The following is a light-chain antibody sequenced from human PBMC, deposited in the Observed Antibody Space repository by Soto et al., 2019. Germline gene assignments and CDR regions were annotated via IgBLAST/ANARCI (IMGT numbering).Light chain of an antibody. V-gene: IGKV3-15*01. CDR1: QSVRNN. Sequence: EIMMTQSAASLSVSPGERATLSCRASQSVRNNLAWYQQRRGQAPRLLIYYASTRATGVPARFSGSGSGTEFTLTISSLQSEDSALYYCQQYNNWPPITFGQGTRLEIK. CDR2: YAS. J-gene: IGKJ5*01. CDR3: QQYNNWPPIT.